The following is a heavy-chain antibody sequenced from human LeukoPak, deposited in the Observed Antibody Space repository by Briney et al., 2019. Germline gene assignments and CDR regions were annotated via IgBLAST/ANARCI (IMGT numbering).Heavy chain of an antibody. CDR1: GGSISSSSYY. CDR3: ARGSRTRGTSSWYFDL. D-gene: IGHD1-1*01. J-gene: IGHJ2*01. V-gene: IGHV4-39*07. CDR2: INRNGTT. Sequence: SETLSLTCTVSGGSISSSSYYWGWIRRPPGKGLEWIGEINRNGTTNYNPSLKSRVTISVDTSKNQFSLKLSSVTAADTAVYYCARGSRTRGTSSWYFDLWGRGTLVTVSS.